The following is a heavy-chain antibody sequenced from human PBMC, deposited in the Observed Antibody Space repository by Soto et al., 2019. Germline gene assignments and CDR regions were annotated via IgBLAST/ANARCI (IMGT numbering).Heavy chain of an antibody. CDR3: AREMGACSDSSCYPGPYDS. D-gene: IGHD3-16*01. CDR2: ITSKSTTI. Sequence: GGSLRLSCSASGFTFTSYSMNWVRQAPGQGLEWVSYITSKSTTIKYADSVKGRFTVSRDNAKNSLYLQLNSLRDEDTAVYYCAREMGACSDSSCYPGPYDSWGQGTLVTVSS. V-gene: IGHV3-48*02. CDR1: GFTFTSYS. J-gene: IGHJ5*02.